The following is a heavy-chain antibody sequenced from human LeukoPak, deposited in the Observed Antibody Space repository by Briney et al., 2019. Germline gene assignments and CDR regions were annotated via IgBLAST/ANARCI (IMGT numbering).Heavy chain of an antibody. CDR3: TTLGTVTTGSEYYFDY. J-gene: IGHJ4*02. CDR1: GFTFSNAW. V-gene: IGHV3-15*01. CDR2: IKSKTDGGTT. Sequence: GGSLRLSCAASGFTFSNAWMSWVRQAPGKGLEWVGRIKSKTDGGTTDYAAPVKGRFTISGDDSKNTLYLQMNSLKTEDTAVYCCTTLGTVTTGSEYYFDYWGQGTLVTVSS. D-gene: IGHD4-17*01.